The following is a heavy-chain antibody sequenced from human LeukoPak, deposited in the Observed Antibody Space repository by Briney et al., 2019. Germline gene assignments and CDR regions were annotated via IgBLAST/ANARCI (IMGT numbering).Heavy chain of an antibody. CDR3: ARGHKADFWSGYYLDY. J-gene: IGHJ4*02. V-gene: IGHV3-11*04. CDR2: ISSSGSTI. CDR1: GFTVSSNY. Sequence: GGSLRLSCAASGFTVSSNYMNWVRQAPGKGLEWVSYISSSGSTIYYADSVRGRFTISRDNAKNSLYLQMNSLRAEDTAVYYCARGHKADFWSGYYLDYWGQGTLVTVSS. D-gene: IGHD3-3*01.